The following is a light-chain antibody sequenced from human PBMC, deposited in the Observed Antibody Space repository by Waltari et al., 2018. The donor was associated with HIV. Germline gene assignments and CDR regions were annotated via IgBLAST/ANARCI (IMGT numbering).Light chain of an antibody. J-gene: IGKJ2*01. CDR2: WAS. V-gene: IGKV4-1*01. CDR3: QKYYSSPYT. CDR1: QSVLYSSNNKTY. Sequence: DIVLSQSPDSLAVSLGERATIHCKSSQSVLYSSNNKTYLAWYKQKPGQPPKLLPYWASTRESAVPVRVSGSGAGTQFTLTISNLQAEDVAVYYCQKYYSSPYTFGQRTKLEIK.